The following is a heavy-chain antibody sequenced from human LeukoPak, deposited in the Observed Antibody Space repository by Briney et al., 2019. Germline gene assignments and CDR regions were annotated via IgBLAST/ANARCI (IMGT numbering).Heavy chain of an antibody. CDR2: IFYSGST. J-gene: IGHJ4*02. CDR1: GGSISSSHYF. CDR3: ARGRVGYGYV. Sequence: SETLSLTCTVSGGSISSSHYFWGWIRQPPGKGLEWIGSIFYSGSTYYNPSLKSRVTMSVDTSKNQFSLKLSSVTAADTAVYYCARGRVGYGYVWGQGTLVTVSS. V-gene: IGHV4-39*01. D-gene: IGHD5-18*01.